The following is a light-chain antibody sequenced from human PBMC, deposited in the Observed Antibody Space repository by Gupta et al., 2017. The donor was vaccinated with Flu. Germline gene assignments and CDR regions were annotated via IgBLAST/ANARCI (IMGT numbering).Light chain of an antibody. Sequence: PSFLSASVGDRVTIACRASQGISTYLAWYQQKPGKAPKLLIYAASTLQSGVPSRFSGSGSGTEFTLTISSLQPEDFATYYCQQLNSYPLTCGGGTKVEIE. CDR2: AAS. CDR1: QGISTY. V-gene: IGKV1-9*01. J-gene: IGKJ4*01. CDR3: QQLNSYPLT.